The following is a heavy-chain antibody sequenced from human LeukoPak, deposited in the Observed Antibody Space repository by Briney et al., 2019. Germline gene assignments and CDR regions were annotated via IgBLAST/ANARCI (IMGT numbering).Heavy chain of an antibody. D-gene: IGHD2-21*02. J-gene: IGHJ4*02. CDR1: GFSFSNYA. CDR3: AKDFVVVPGNVNYFDY. V-gene: IGHV3-23*01. CDR2: ISGSGDNT. Sequence: GGSLRLSCAASGFSFSNYAMSWVRQAPGKGLEWVSAISGSGDNTYYADSVKGRFTVSRDNSKNTLYVQMKSLRAEDTAVYYCAKDFVVVPGNVNYFDYWGQGTLVTVSS.